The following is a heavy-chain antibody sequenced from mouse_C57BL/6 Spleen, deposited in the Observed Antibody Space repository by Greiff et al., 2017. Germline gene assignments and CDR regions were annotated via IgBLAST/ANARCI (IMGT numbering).Heavy chain of an antibody. D-gene: IGHD4-1*01. J-gene: IGHJ1*03. Sequence: QVQLQQPGAELVMPGASVKLSCKASGYTFTSYWMHWVKQRPGQGLERIGEIDPSDSYTNYNQKFKGKSTLTVDKSSSTAYMQLSSLTSEDSAVYYCARADLTGTRYFDVWGTGTTVTVSS. CDR1: GYTFTSYW. V-gene: IGHV1-69*01. CDR2: IDPSDSYT. CDR3: ARADLTGTRYFDV.